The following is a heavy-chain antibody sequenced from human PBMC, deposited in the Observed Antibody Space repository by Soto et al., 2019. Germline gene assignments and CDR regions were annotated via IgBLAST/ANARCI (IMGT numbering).Heavy chain of an antibody. J-gene: IGHJ4*02. Sequence: LRLSCAASGFTFSRYTMSWVRQAPGKGLEWVSTINDSGGRTYYADSVKGRFTISKDSSKNTLYLQMNSVRADDTAVYYCAKVCPPYYYDSSGYSYYFDYWGQGTLVTVSS. CDR2: INDSGGRT. CDR3: AKVCPPYYYDSSGYSYYFDY. CDR1: GFTFSRYT. V-gene: IGHV3-23*01. D-gene: IGHD3-22*01.